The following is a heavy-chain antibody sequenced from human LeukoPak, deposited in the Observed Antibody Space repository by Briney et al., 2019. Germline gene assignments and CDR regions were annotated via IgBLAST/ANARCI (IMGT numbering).Heavy chain of an antibody. CDR2: IYYSGST. CDR1: GGSISSYY. D-gene: IGHD3-22*01. CDR3: AGSGYDSSGYYYSEFDY. Sequence: SETLSLTCTVSGGSISSYYWSWIRQPPGKGLEWIGYIYYSGSTNYNPSLKSRVTISVDTSKNQFSLKLSSVTAADTAVYYCAGSGYDSSGYYYSEFDYWGQGTLVTVSS. V-gene: IGHV4-59*08. J-gene: IGHJ4*02.